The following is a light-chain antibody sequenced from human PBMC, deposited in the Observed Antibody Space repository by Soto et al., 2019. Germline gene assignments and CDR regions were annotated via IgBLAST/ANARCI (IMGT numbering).Light chain of an antibody. Sequence: QSVLTQPASVSGSPGQSITFSCTGTSSDVGGYNYVSWYQHHPGKAPKLMIYEVSNRPSGVSNRFSGSKSGNTASLTISGLQAEDEADYSCSSYTSSSTRNVVFGGGTKVTVL. CDR2: EVS. V-gene: IGLV2-14*01. CDR1: SSDVGGYNY. J-gene: IGLJ2*01. CDR3: SSYTSSSTRNVV.